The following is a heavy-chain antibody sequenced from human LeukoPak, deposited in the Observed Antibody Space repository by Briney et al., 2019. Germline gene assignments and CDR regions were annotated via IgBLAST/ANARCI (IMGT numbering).Heavy chain of an antibody. D-gene: IGHD1-14*01. J-gene: IGHJ4*02. CDR3: AGASGGNRPFDY. CDR1: VFTFSSYS. V-gene: IGHV3-21*01. Sequence: GGSLRLSCAASVFTFSSYSMNWVRQAPGKGLEWVSSIGSANSYIYYADSLKGRFTIQMNSLRAEDTAVYYCAGASGGNRPFDYWGQGTLVTVSS. CDR2: IGSANSYI.